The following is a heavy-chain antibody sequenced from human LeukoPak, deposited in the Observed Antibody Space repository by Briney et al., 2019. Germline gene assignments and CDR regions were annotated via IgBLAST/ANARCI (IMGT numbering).Heavy chain of an antibody. CDR2: IYPGDSDT. V-gene: IGHV5-51*01. CDR1: GYSFTNYW. D-gene: IGHD2-15*01. CDR3: ARRDQNCSGGSCSPYYFDY. Sequence: GESLKISCKGSGYSFTNYWIGWVRQMPGKGLEWMGIIYPGDSDTRYSPSFQGQVTLSADKSIRTAYLQWSSLKASDTAMYYCARRDQNCSGGSCSPYYFDYWGQGTLVTVSS. J-gene: IGHJ4*02.